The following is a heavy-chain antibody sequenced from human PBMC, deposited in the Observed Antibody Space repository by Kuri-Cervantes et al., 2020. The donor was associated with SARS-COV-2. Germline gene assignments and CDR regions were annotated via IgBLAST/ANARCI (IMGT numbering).Heavy chain of an antibody. V-gene: IGHV1-2*02. CDR3: ARGRQVRLRFLEWLFEWFDP. CDR1: GYTFTGYY. D-gene: IGHD3-3*01. J-gene: IGHJ5*02. CDR2: INSNSGGT. Sequence: ASVKVSCKASGYTFTGYYMHWVRQAPGQGLEWMGWINSNSGGTNYAQKFQGRVTMTRDTSISTAYMELSRLRSDDTAVYYCARGRQVRLRFLEWLFEWFDPWGQGTLVTVSS.